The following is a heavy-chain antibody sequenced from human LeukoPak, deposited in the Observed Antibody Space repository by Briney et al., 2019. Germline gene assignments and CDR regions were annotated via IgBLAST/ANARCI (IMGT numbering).Heavy chain of an antibody. Sequence: GGSLRLSCAASGFNFRAYGMHWVRQAPGKGLEWVAFFWYDGTNQYYADSVKGRFSISRDISKNTLYLQMNSLRGEDTAVYYCANLAVAGDYWGQGTLVTVSS. V-gene: IGHV3-30*02. CDR3: ANLAVAGDY. CDR1: GFNFRAYG. J-gene: IGHJ4*02. D-gene: IGHD6-19*01. CDR2: FWYDGTNQ.